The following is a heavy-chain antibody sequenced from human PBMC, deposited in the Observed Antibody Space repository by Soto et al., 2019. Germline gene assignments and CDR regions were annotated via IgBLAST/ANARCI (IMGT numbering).Heavy chain of an antibody. V-gene: IGHV4-59*01. J-gene: IGHJ5*02. CDR1: GGSISYYY. CDR2: ISNSEST. Sequence: QVQLEESGPGLVKPLETLFLTCNVSGGSISYYYWSWVRQPPGKGLEWIGDISNSESTNYNPSLKTQITISVDTSKSQFPLKLSSVTEADTAIYYCANLPIPPPIRWFDPCGQRTLVNVSS. D-gene: IGHD3-16*01. CDR3: ANLPIPPPIRWFDP.